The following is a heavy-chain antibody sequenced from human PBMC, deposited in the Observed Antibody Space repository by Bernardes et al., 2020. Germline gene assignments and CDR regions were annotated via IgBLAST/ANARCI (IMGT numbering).Heavy chain of an antibody. CDR1: GFTFSSYE. J-gene: IGHJ3*02. Sequence: GGSLRLSCAASGFTFSSYEMNWVRQAPGKGLEWVSYISSSGSTIYYADSVKGRFTISRDNAKNSLYLQMNSLRAEDTAVYYCARAHCSGGSCYSFAFDIWGQGTMVTVSS. D-gene: IGHD2-15*01. CDR2: ISSSGSTI. CDR3: ARAHCSGGSCYSFAFDI. V-gene: IGHV3-48*03.